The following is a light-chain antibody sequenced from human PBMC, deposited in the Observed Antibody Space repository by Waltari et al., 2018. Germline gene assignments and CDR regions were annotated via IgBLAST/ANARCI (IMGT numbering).Light chain of an antibody. CDR2: EAS. J-gene: IGKJ3*01. V-gene: IGKV3-15*01. CDR3: QQYLKWPPFA. Sequence: EVVMTQSPATLSVSPGERATLSCRASENINKNLAWYQRRPGQAPRLLIYEASTRATGIPVRFSGSGSGTEFTLTISSLQSEDFAVYYCQQYLKWPPFAFGPGTKVDIK. CDR1: ENINKN.